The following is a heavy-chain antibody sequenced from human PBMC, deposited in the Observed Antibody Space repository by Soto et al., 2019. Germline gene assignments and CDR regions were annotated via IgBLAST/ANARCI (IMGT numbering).Heavy chain of an antibody. CDR1: GYTFTGYY. Sequence: ASVKVSCKASGYTFTGYYMHWVRQATRQGLEWLGIINPSDGRSYHAESVKGRFTISTDDSENTLYLQMSSLRAEDTAVYYCAKRKHCPSTTCFDYWGQGTQVTVSS. CDR2: INPSDGRS. CDR3: AKRKHCPSTTCFDY. V-gene: IGHV1-46*04. J-gene: IGHJ4*02. D-gene: IGHD2-2*01.